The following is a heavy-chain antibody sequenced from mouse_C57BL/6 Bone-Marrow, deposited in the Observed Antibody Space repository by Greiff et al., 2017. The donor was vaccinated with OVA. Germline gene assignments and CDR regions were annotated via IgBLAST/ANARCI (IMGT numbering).Heavy chain of an antibody. D-gene: IGHD2-1*01. V-gene: IGHV2-6-1*01. CDR2: IWSDGST. CDR1: GFSLTSYG. Sequence: VHLVESGPGLVAPSQSLSITCTVSGFSLTSYGVHWVRQPPGKGLEWLVVIWSDGSTTYNSDLNSRLSISKDNSKSHVFLKMNSLQTDDTAMYYCARHEDYGSYDAMCDWGKGATVTV. CDR3: ARHEDYGSYDAMCD. J-gene: IGHJ4*01.